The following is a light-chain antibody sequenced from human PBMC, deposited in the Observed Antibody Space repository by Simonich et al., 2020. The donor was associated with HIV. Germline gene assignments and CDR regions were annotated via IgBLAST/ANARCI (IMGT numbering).Light chain of an antibody. CDR2: VAS. J-gene: IGKJ4*01. CDR3: QQRSNCEGT. Sequence: EIVLTQSPATLSLSPGKRATLSCRAIQSVSSSLAWYQQKPGQAPRLLIYVASNRATGIPSRFSGTGSGTDFTLTISSLEPEDFAVYYCQQRSNCEGTFGGGTKVEIK. CDR1: QSVSSS. V-gene: IGKV3-11*01.